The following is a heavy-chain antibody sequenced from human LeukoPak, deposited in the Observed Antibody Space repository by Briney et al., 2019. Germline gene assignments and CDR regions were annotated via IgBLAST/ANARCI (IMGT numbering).Heavy chain of an antibody. CDR2: INHSGST. CDR3: ARGGRIAAAGTWDFDY. J-gene: IGHJ4*02. V-gene: IGHV4-34*01. CDR1: GGSFSGYY. Sequence: PSETLSLTCAVYGGSFSGYYWSWIRQPPGKGLEWIGEINHSGSTNYNLSLKSRVTISVDTSKNQFSLKLSSVTAADTAVYYCARGGRIAAAGTWDFDYWGQGTLVTVSS. D-gene: IGHD6-13*01.